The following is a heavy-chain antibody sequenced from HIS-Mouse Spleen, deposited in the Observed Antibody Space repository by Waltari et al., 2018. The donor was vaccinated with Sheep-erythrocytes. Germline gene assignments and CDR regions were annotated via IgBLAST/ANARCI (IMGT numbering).Heavy chain of an antibody. D-gene: IGHD6-19*01. V-gene: IGHV4-34*01. J-gene: IGHJ3*02. Sequence: QVQLQQGGAGLLKPSETLSLTCAVYGGSVSGYYWSWIRQPPGKGLEWIGEINHSGSTNYNPSLKSRVTISVDTSKNQFSLKLSSVTAADTAVYYCALSVDLAGAFDIWGQGTMVTVSS. CDR3: ALSVDLAGAFDI. CDR1: GGSVSGYY. CDR2: INHSGST.